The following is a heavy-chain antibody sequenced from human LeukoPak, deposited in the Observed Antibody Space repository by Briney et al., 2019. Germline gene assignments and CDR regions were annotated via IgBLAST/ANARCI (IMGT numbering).Heavy chain of an antibody. CDR2: ISSNSGTI. Sequence: GGSLRLSCAASGFTFSSYSMNWVRQAPGKGLEWVSYISSNSGTIYYADSVKGRFTISRDNAKNSLYPQMNSLRDEDTAVYYCARDGIYYDSSGDYGHYYYGMDVWGQGTTVTVSS. V-gene: IGHV3-48*02. D-gene: IGHD3-22*01. CDR3: ARDGIYYDSSGDYGHYYYGMDV. J-gene: IGHJ6*02. CDR1: GFTFSSYS.